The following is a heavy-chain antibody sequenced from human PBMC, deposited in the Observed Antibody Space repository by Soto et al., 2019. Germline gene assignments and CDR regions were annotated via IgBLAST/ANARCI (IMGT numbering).Heavy chain of an antibody. CDR3: ARAENHYDSSSYYPSFEY. J-gene: IGHJ4*02. CDR2: IYYTGGT. D-gene: IGHD3-22*01. CDR1: GGSFITGDYY. V-gene: IGHV4-30-4*02. Sequence: KSSETLSLTCTVSGGSFITGDYYWSWIRQPPGKGLEWIAYIYYTGGTFYNPSLKSRVTLSVDPSKNQFSLKLNSVTAADTAVYYCARAENHYDSSSYYPSFEYWGQGILVTVSS.